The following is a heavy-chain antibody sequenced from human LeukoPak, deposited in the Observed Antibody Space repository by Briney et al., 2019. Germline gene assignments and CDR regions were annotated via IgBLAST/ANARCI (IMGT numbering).Heavy chain of an antibody. CDR3: ARASSGWRKTFDY. D-gene: IGHD6-19*01. V-gene: IGHV1-3*01. Sequence: ASVKVSCKASGYTFTSYAMHWVRQAPGQRLEWMGWINAGNGNTKYSQKFQGRVTITRDTSASTAYMELSSLRSEDTAVYHCARASSGWRKTFDYWGQGTLVTVSS. CDR2: INAGNGNT. CDR1: GYTFTSYA. J-gene: IGHJ4*02.